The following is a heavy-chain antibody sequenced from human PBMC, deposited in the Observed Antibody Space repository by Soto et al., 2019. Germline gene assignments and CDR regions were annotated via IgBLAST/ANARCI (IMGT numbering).Heavy chain of an antibody. J-gene: IGHJ6*02. D-gene: IGHD1-26*01. CDR3: AREGASGFGMDV. CDR1: GDCIRSYY. Sequence: PSKTLSLTCTVAGDCIRSYYWSWIRQPAGKALEWIGLIYTSGSTNYNPSLKSRLTILVDTSKNQFSPNLSSVTAADTAVYYCAREGASGFGMDVWGQGTTVTGSS. CDR2: IYTSGST. V-gene: IGHV4-4*07.